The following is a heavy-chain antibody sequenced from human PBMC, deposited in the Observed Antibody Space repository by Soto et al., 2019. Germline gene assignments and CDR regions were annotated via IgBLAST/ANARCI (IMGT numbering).Heavy chain of an antibody. J-gene: IGHJ6*02. CDR1: GYTFTSYA. CDR2: INAGNGNT. V-gene: IGHV1-3*01. Sequence: ASVNVSSNASGYTFTSYAMHWVRQATGQRLEWMGWINAGNGNTKYSQKFQGRVTITRDTSASTAYMELSSLRSEDTAVYYCASGYDFWSGYYTGNYYYYYGMDVWGQGTTVTVSS. CDR3: ASGYDFWSGYYTGNYYYYYGMDV. D-gene: IGHD3-3*01.